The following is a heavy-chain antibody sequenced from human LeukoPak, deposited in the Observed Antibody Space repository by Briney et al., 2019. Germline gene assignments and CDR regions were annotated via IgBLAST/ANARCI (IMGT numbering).Heavy chain of an antibody. Sequence: ASVKVSCKASGCTFTGYYIYWLRQAPGQGLEWMGWINPNSGGTKYAQKFQDRVTMTRDTSISTTYMELSNLRSDDTAVYYCARGPANWLDPWGQGTLVAVSS. CDR2: INPNSGGT. CDR3: ARGPANWLDP. V-gene: IGHV1-2*02. J-gene: IGHJ5*02. CDR1: GCTFTGYY.